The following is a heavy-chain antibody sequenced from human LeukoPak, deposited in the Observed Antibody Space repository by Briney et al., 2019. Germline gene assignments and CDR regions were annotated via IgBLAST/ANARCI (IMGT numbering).Heavy chain of an antibody. CDR1: GGSFSGYY. V-gene: IGHV4-34*01. Sequence: SETLSLTCAVYGGSFSGYYWSWIRQPPGKGLEWIGEINHSGSTNYNPSLKSRVTISVDTSKNQFSLKLSSVTAADTAVYYCASSYYGSGSDDWFDPWGQGTLVTVSP. CDR3: ASSYYGSGSDDWFDP. D-gene: IGHD3-10*01. CDR2: INHSGST. J-gene: IGHJ5*02.